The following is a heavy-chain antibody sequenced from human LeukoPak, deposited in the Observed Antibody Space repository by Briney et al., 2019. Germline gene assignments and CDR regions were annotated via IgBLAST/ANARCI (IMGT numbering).Heavy chain of an antibody. D-gene: IGHD1-26*01. J-gene: IGHJ3*02. CDR1: GYTITSYG. CDR3: ARAGGVGANDAFDI. V-gene: IGHV1-18*01. Sequence: ASVKVSCKASGYTITSYGISWVRQAPGQGLESMGWISAYNGNTNYAQKLQGRVTMTTDTSTSTAYMELRSLRSDDTAVYYSARAGGVGANDAFDIWGQGTMVTVSS. CDR2: ISAYNGNT.